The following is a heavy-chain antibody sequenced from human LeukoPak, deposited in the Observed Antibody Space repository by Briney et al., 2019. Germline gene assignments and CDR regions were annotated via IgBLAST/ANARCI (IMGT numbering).Heavy chain of an antibody. D-gene: IGHD3-16*02. Sequence: GGSLRLSCAASGFTFSSYAMSWVRQPPGKGLEWVANIRQDGSEEFYVDSVKGRFTISKDNAVSSLHLQMSSLTAEDTAVYYCATGSLKFWGQGTLVTVSS. CDR3: ATGSLKF. V-gene: IGHV3-7*01. CDR2: IRQDGSEE. J-gene: IGHJ4*02. CDR1: GFTFSSYA.